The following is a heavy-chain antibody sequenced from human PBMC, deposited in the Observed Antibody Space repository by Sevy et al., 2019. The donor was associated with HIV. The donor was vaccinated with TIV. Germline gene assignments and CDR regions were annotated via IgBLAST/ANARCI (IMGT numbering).Heavy chain of an antibody. J-gene: IGHJ4*02. Sequence: SETLSLTCAVSGGSISTDLYSWNWIRQPPGKGLEWSGYIFHSGNTYYNPSLKSRVTISIDRSKNQFSLNLSSVTAAATAVYYCARSSSAYPYHFDYWGQGTLVTVSS. V-gene: IGHV4-30-2*01. CDR1: GGSISTDLYS. CDR3: ARSSSAYPYHFDY. CDR2: IFHSGNT.